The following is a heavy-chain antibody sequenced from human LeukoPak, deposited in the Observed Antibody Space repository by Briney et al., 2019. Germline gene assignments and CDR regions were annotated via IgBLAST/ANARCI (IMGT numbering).Heavy chain of an antibody. D-gene: IGHD4-17*01. J-gene: IGHJ4*02. Sequence: SETPSLTCAVYGGSFRGYYWSWIRQPPGKGLEWIGEINHSGSTNYNPSLKSRVTISVDTSKNQFSLKLSSVTAADTAVYYCARGGVDDYGDYGGDFDYWGQGTLVTVSS. CDR3: ARGGVDDYGDYGGDFDY. V-gene: IGHV4-34*01. CDR2: INHSGST. CDR1: GGSFRGYY.